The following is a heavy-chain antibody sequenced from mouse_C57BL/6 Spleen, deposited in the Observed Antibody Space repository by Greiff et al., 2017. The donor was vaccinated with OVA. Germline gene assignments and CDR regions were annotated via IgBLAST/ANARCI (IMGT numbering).Heavy chain of an antibody. CDR3: ARRDELLYYAMDY. Sequence: VQLQQSGPELVKPGASVKIPCKASGYTLTDYNMDWVKQSHGKSLEWIGDINPNNGGTIYNQKFKGKATLTVDKSSSTAYMELRSLTSEDTAVYYCARRDELLYYAMDYWGQGTSVTVSS. V-gene: IGHV1-18*01. J-gene: IGHJ4*01. D-gene: IGHD1-1*01. CDR1: GYTLTDYN. CDR2: INPNNGGT.